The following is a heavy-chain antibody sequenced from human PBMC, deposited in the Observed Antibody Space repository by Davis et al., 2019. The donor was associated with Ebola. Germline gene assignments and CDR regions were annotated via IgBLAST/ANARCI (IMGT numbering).Heavy chain of an antibody. Sequence: MPSETLSLTCTVSGGSVSSGSYYWSWIRQPPGKGLEWIGEINHSGSTNYNPSLKSRVTISVDTSKNQFSLKLSSVTAADTAVYYCARVPIFGVVITDAFDIWGQGTMVTVSS. CDR1: GGSVSSGSYY. CDR3: ARVPIFGVVITDAFDI. D-gene: IGHD3-3*01. V-gene: IGHV4-39*07. J-gene: IGHJ3*02. CDR2: INHSGST.